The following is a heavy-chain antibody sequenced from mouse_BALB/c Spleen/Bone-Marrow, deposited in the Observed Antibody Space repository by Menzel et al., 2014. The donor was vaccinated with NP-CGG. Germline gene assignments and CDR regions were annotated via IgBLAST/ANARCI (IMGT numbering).Heavy chain of an antibody. Sequence: EVQRVESGGGLVKPGGSLKLSCAASGFTFSDYYMYWVRQTPEKRLEWVATISDGGSYTYYPDSVKGRFTISRDNAKNNLYLQMSSLKSEDTAMYYCARGGGNYVGAWFAYWGQGTLVTVSA. CDR1: GFTFSDYY. J-gene: IGHJ3*01. CDR3: ARGGGNYVGAWFAY. CDR2: ISDGGSYT. D-gene: IGHD2-1*01. V-gene: IGHV5-4*02.